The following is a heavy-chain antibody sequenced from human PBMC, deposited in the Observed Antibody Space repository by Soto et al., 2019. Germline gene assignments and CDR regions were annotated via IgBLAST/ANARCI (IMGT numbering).Heavy chain of an antibody. V-gene: IGHV1-18*01. Sequence: GASVKVSCKASGYTFTSYVISWVRQAPGQGLEWMGWISAYNGNTNYAQKLQGRVTMTTDTSTSTAYMELRSLRSDDTAVYYCARPNYDILTGYYYYGMDVWGQGTTVSVSS. CDR1: GYTFTSYV. CDR2: ISAYNGNT. D-gene: IGHD3-9*01. CDR3: ARPNYDILTGYYYYGMDV. J-gene: IGHJ6*02.